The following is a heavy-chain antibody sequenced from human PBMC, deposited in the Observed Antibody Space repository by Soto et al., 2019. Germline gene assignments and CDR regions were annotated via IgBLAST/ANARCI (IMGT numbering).Heavy chain of an antibody. Sequence: GGSLRLSCVASGFTFTDYCMTWVRQAPGKGLEWVANIKEDGYDKYYVDSVKGRFTISRDNAKNSLYLQLNSLRTEDTAVYYCARDWIPGSGRNWAANRFDFCGQGTLVTVSS. V-gene: IGHV3-7*01. D-gene: IGHD3-10*01. CDR1: GFTFTDYC. J-gene: IGHJ5*01. CDR3: ARDWIPGSGRNWAANRFDF. CDR2: IKEDGYDK.